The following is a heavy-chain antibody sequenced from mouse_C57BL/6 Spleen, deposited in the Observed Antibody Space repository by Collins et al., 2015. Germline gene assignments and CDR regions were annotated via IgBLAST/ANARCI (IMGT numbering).Heavy chain of an antibody. J-gene: IGHJ2*01. V-gene: IGHV1-72*01. CDR2: IDPNSGGT. D-gene: IGHD2-1*01. CDR3: AREVYGNYFDY. Sequence: QVQLQQPGAELVKPGASVKLSCKASGYTFTSYWMHWVNQRPGRGLEWTGRIDPNSGGTKYNEKFKSKATLTVDKPSSTAYMQLSSLTSEDSAVYYCAREVYGNYFDYWGQGTTLTVSS. CDR1: GYTFTSYW.